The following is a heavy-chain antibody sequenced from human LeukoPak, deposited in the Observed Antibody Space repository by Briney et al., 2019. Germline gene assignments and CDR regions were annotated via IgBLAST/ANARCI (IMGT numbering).Heavy chain of an antibody. Sequence: ASVKVSCKASGYTFTSYYMHWVRQAPGQGLEWMGIINPSGGSTSYAQKFQGRVTMTRDTSTSAVYMELSSLRSEDTAVYYCARDKDSSGWYGSWYFDLWGRGTLVTVSS. CDR2: INPSGGST. D-gene: IGHD6-19*01. J-gene: IGHJ2*01. CDR1: GYTFTSYY. V-gene: IGHV1-46*01. CDR3: ARDKDSSGWYGSWYFDL.